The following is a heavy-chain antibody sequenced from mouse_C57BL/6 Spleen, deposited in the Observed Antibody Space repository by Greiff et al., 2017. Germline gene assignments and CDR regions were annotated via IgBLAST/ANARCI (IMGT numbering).Heavy chain of an antibody. CDR3: ARETGTDAMDY. Sequence: VQLQQPGAELVKPGASVQMSCKASGYTFTSYWITWVKQRPGQGLEWIGDIYPGSGSTNYNEKFKSKATLTVDTSSSTAYMQLSSLTSEDSAVYYCARETGTDAMDYWGPGTSVTVSS. J-gene: IGHJ4*01. V-gene: IGHV1-55*01. D-gene: IGHD4-1*01. CDR1: GYTFTSYW. CDR2: IYPGSGST.